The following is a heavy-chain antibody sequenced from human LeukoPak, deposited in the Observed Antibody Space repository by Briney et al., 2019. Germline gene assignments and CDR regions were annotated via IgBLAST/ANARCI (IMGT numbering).Heavy chain of an antibody. CDR3: ARGRPESDFDY. Sequence: SETLSLTCTVSGGSISSYYWSWIRQPPGKGLEWIGSIYYSGSTYYNPSLKSRVTISVDTSKNQFSLKLSSVTAADTAVYYCARGRPESDFDYWGQGTLVTVSS. J-gene: IGHJ4*02. D-gene: IGHD1-14*01. CDR1: GGSISSYY. V-gene: IGHV4-59*12. CDR2: IYYSGST.